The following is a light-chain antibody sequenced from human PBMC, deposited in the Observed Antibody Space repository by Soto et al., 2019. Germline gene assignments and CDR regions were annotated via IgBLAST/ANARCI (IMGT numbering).Light chain of an antibody. J-gene: IGLJ1*01. CDR2: TTN. Sequence: QSVLTQPHSASGTPGQRVTISCSGSSSNIGTSSVHWFQQLPGTAPKLLISTTNQRPSGVPERFSGSKSGTSASLAISGLQSEEEADYYCAAWDDSLNGQVFGTGTKVTVL. CDR1: SSNIGTSS. CDR3: AAWDDSLNGQV. V-gene: IGLV1-44*01.